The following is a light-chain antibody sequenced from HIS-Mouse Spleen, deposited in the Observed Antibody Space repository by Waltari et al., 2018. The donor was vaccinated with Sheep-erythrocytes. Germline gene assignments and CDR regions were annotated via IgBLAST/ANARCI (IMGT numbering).Light chain of an antibody. Sequence: QSTLTQPRSVSGSPGQSVTIPCTATSSDFGCYNYVSWYQQHPGKAPKLMIYDVSKRPSGVPDRFSGSKSGNTASLTISGLQAEDEADYYCCSYAGSYNHVFATGTKVTVL. CDR2: DVS. CDR1: SSDFGCYNY. J-gene: IGLJ1*01. V-gene: IGLV2-11*01. CDR3: CSYAGSYNHV.